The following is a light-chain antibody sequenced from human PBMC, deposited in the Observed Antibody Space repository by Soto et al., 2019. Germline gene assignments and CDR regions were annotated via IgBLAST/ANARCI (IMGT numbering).Light chain of an antibody. V-gene: IGKV1-5*01. CDR3: HHYNSYPGT. Sequence: DVQMTQSPSTLSASVGDRVTITCRASQSVTSWLAWYQQKPGKAPKVLIYDASSLESGVTSRFSGSGSGTEFPLTLSSLHPDDFAAYYCHHYNSYPGTFGQGTKVEIK. CDR1: QSVTSW. J-gene: IGKJ1*01. CDR2: DAS.